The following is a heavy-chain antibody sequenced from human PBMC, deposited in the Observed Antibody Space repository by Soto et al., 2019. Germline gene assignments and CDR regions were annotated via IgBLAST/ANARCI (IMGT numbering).Heavy chain of an antibody. CDR2: ISSSSSYI. Sequence: EVQLVESGGGLVKPGGSLRLSCAASGFTFSSYSMNWVRQAPGKGLEWVSSISSSSSYIYYADSVKGRFTITRDNAKNSLYLQMNSLRAEDTAVYYCARYKMVTTFNAFNIWGQWTMVTVS. CDR1: GFTFSSYS. D-gene: IGHD4-17*01. J-gene: IGHJ3*02. CDR3: ARYKMVTTFNAFNI. V-gene: IGHV3-21*01.